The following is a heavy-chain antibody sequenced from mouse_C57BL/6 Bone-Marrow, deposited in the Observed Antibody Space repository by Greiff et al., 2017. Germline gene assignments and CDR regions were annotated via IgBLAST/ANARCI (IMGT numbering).Heavy chain of an antibody. CDR2: MHPNGGSP. Sequence: VQLQQPGAELVKPGASVKLSCKASGYTFTNYWMHWVKQRPGQGLEWIGMMHPNGGSPDYNEKFKSEATLSVDKSSRTAYMELRSLTSEDSAVYDCARSYDYDDYTMDYWGQGTSVTVSS. CDR3: ARSYDYDDYTMDY. CDR1: GYTFTNYW. V-gene: IGHV1-64*01. J-gene: IGHJ4*01. D-gene: IGHD2-4*01.